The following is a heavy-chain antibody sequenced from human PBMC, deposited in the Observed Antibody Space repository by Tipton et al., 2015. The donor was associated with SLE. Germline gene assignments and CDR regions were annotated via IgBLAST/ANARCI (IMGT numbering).Heavy chain of an antibody. Sequence: TLSLTCAVYGGSFSSYYWSWIRQPPGKGLEWIGYIYYSGSTNYNPSLKSRVTISVDTSKNQFSLKLISMTAADTAVYYCATWGYYYDSSGYSGRYYYMDVWGKGTTVTVSS. CDR1: GGSFSSYY. D-gene: IGHD3-22*01. CDR2: IYYSGST. J-gene: IGHJ6*03. V-gene: IGHV4-59*01. CDR3: ATWGYYYDSSGYSGRYYYMDV.